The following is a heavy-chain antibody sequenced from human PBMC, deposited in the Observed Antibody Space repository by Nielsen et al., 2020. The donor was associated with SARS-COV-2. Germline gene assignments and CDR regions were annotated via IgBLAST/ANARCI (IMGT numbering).Heavy chain of an antibody. V-gene: IGHV3-66*04. D-gene: IGHD3-3*01. J-gene: IGHJ6*02. CDR1: GFTVSSNY. CDR3: ARQGPMEWLL. Sequence: GESLKISCAASGFTVSSNYMSWVRQAPGKGLGWVSVIYSGGSTYYADTVQGRFTISRDNAKNSPYLQMNSLRAEDTAVYYCARQGPMEWLLWGQGTTVTVSS. CDR2: IYSGGST.